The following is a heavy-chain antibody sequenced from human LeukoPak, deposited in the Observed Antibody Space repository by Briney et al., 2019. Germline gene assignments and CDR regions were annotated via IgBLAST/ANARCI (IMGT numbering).Heavy chain of an antibody. CDR2: IDPRGTA. J-gene: IGHJ4*02. CDR1: GASYNAYY. V-gene: IGHV4-34*01. D-gene: IGHD3-3*01. Sequence: PSETLSLTCAVYGASYNAYYWSWIRQPPGKGLEWIGDIDPRGTATYNPSLKSRLTISADASKNQFSLKLNSVTDADTAVYYCAVGITILGVAASFDSWGQGNLVLVSS. CDR3: AVGITILGVAASFDS.